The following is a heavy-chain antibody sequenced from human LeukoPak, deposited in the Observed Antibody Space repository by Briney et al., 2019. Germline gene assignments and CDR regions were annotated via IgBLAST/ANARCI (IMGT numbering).Heavy chain of an antibody. D-gene: IGHD1-26*01. CDR3: TTVGGSYYDY. J-gene: IGHJ4*02. Sequence: PGGSLRLSCAASGFTFSGSDLHWVRQASGKGLEWVGRIRSKTDGGTTDYAAPVKGRFTISRDDSKNTLYLQMNSLKTEDTAVYYCTTVGGSYYDYWGQGTLVTVSS. CDR1: GFTFSGSD. V-gene: IGHV3-15*01. CDR2: IRSKTDGGTT.